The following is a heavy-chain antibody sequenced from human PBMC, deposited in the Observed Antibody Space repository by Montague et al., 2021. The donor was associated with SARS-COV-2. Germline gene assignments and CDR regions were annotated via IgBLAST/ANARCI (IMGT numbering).Heavy chain of an antibody. CDR2: IYTSGST. CDR1: GGSISSGSYY. Sequence: TLSLTCTVSGGSISSGSYYWSWIRQPAGKGLEWIGRIYTSGSTNYNPSLRSRVTISVDTSKDQFSLKLSSVTAADTAVYYCAREAAAAYYYYYYRDVWGKGTTVTVSS. J-gene: IGHJ6*03. V-gene: IGHV4-61*02. CDR3: AREAAAAYYYYYYRDV. D-gene: IGHD6-13*01.